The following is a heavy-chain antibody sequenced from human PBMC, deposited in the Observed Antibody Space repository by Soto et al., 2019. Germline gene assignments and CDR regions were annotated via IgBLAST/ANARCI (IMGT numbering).Heavy chain of an antibody. Sequence: LSLTCAVYGGSFSGYYWSWIRQPPGKGLEWIGEINHSGSTNYNPSLKSRVTISVDTSKNQFSLKLSSVTAADTAVYYCARDSYGLFRYWGQGTLVTVSS. CDR1: GGSFSGYY. J-gene: IGHJ4*02. CDR2: INHSGST. D-gene: IGHD5-18*01. CDR3: ARDSYGLFRY. V-gene: IGHV4-34*01.